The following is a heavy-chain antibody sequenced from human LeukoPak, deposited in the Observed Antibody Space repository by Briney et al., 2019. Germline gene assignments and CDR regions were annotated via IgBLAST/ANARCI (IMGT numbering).Heavy chain of an antibody. CDR3: ARRAVGNTYYYSMDV. V-gene: IGHV1-8*03. CDR1: GYTFISYD. J-gene: IGHJ6*03. D-gene: IGHD6-19*01. CDR2: MNPNSGNT. Sequence: ASVKVSCKASGYTFISYDINWVRQVTGQGLEWMGWMNPNSGNTGYAQKFQGRVTITRNTSISTAFMELSSLRSEDTAVYYCARRAVGNTYYYSMDVWGKGTTVTVSS.